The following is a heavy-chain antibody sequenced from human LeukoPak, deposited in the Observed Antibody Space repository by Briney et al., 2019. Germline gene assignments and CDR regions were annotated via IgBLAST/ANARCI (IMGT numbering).Heavy chain of an antibody. CDR2: IRYDGSNK. Sequence: GGSLRLSCAASGFTFSSYGMHWVRQAPGKGLEWVAFIRYDGSNKYYADSVKGRFTISRDNSKNTLYLQMNSLRAKDTAVYYCAKGDGIAVAGSIDYWGQGTLVTVSS. J-gene: IGHJ4*02. CDR1: GFTFSSYG. D-gene: IGHD6-19*01. V-gene: IGHV3-30*02. CDR3: AKGDGIAVAGSIDY.